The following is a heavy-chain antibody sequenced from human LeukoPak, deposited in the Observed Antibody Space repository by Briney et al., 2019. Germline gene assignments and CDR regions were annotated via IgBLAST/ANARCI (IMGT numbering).Heavy chain of an antibody. CDR2: ITSSGGTR. CDR3: AKRKNGFDM. Sequence: GGSLRLSCSVSGLAFSNYDMSWVRQAPGKRLEWVSGITSSGGTRYYADSVKGRFTISRDNAKNTLYLQMNSLRAEDTAVHYCAKRKNGFDMWGQGTLVTVSS. J-gene: IGHJ3*02. CDR1: GLAFSNYD. D-gene: IGHD2-8*01. V-gene: IGHV3-23*01.